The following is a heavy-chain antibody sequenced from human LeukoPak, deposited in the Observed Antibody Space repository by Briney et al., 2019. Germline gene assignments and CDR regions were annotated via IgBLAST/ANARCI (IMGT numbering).Heavy chain of an antibody. CDR3: ARQGSTVTMDY. CDR2: INPGDSDT. V-gene: IGHV5-51*01. Sequence: GESLKISCKGSGYRFTSYWIGWVRQMPGKGLEWMGIINPGDSDTSYSPSFQGQVTISADKSISTTYLQWSSLKASDSAIYYCARQGSTVTMDYWGQGTLVTVSS. D-gene: IGHD4-17*01. J-gene: IGHJ4*02. CDR1: GYRFTSYW.